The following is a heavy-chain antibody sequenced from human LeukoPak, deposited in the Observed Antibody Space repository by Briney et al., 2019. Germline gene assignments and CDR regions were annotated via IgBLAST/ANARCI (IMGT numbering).Heavy chain of an antibody. Sequence: SVNVSCKASGGTFSSYAISWVRQAPGQGLEWMGGIIPIFGTANYAQKFQGRVTITADESTSTAYMELSSLRSEDTAVYYCARESGYSYGYELDYYYGMDVWGQGTTVTVSS. CDR1: GGTFSSYA. V-gene: IGHV1-69*13. J-gene: IGHJ6*02. CDR3: ARESGYSYGYELDYYYGMDV. CDR2: IIPIFGTA. D-gene: IGHD5-18*01.